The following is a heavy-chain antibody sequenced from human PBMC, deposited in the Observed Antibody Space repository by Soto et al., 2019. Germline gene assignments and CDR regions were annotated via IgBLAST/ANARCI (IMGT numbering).Heavy chain of an antibody. J-gene: IGHJ4*02. V-gene: IGHV4-31*03. CDR3: ARGRGSAWYFDY. CDR2: IHDSGST. CDR1: GGSVSSGGYY. Sequence: SETLSLTCTVSGGSVSSGGYYWSWIRQHPGKGLEWIGYIHDSGSTDYQSSLKSRGTISFDASTNQFSLKLSSVTAADTAVYYCARGRGSAWYFDYLGQGTQVTVSS. D-gene: IGHD6-19*01.